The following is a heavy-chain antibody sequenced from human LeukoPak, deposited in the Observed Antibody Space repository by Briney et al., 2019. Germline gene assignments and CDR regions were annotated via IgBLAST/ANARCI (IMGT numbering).Heavy chain of an antibody. CDR2: IYYSGST. D-gene: IGHD7-27*01. Sequence: ASETLSLTCTVSGGSISGYYWNWIRQPPGKGLEWIGHIYYSGSTNYNPSLKSRVTISVDTSKTQFSLKLSSVTAADTAVYSCARAWGFFDYWGQGTLVTVSS. CDR1: GGSISGYY. V-gene: IGHV4-59*01. CDR3: ARAWGFFDY. J-gene: IGHJ4*02.